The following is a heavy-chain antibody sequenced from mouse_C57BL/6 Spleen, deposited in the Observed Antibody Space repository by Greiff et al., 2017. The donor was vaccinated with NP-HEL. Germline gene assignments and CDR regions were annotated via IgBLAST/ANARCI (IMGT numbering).Heavy chain of an antibody. D-gene: IGHD1-1*01. CDR2: IDPSDSET. V-gene: IGHV1-52*01. Sequence: QVQLKESGAELVRPGSSVKLSCKASGYTFTSYWMHWVKQRPIQGLEWIGNIDPSDSETHYNQKFKDKATLTVDKSSSTAYMQLSSLTSEDSAVYYCARSPTVVAPWAMDYWGQGTSVTVSS. J-gene: IGHJ4*01. CDR1: GYTFTSYW. CDR3: ARSPTVVAPWAMDY.